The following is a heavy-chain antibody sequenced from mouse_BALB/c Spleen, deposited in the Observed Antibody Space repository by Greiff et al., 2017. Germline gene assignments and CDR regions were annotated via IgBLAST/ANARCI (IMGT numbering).Heavy chain of an antibody. J-gene: IGHJ4*01. Sequence: QVQLKESGPGLVAPSQSLSITCTASGFSLTGYGVNWVRQPPGKGLEWLGMIWGDGSTDYNSALKSRLSISKDNSKSQVFLKMNSLQTDDTARYYCARGPSYGSAMDYWGQGTSVTVSS. CDR1: GFSLTGYG. V-gene: IGHV2-6-7*01. CDR2: IWGDGST. D-gene: IGHD1-1*01. CDR3: ARGPSYGSAMDY.